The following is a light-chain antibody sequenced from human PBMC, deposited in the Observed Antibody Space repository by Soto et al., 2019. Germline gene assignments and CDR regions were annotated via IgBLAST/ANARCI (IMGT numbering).Light chain of an antibody. CDR1: QDIGND. J-gene: IGKJ1*01. V-gene: IGKV1-6*01. CDR3: LQDYNSPPT. CDR2: AAS. Sequence: ATQMTQSSSSLSASVGDRVTITCRASQDIGNDLGWYQQKPGKAPNLLIYAASSLQSGVPSRFSGSGSGTDFTLTISSLQPEDCATYYCLQDYNSPPTFGPGTRVEIK.